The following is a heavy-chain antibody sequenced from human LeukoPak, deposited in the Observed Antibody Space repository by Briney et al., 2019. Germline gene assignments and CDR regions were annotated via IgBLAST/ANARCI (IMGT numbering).Heavy chain of an antibody. CDR2: INPNSGGT. J-gene: IGHJ4*02. CDR3: ARDFLVAGTSTY. CDR1: GYTFTGYY. V-gene: IGHV1-2*02. Sequence: ASVKVSCKASGYTFTGYYIHWVRQAPGQGLEWMGWINPNSGGTKYAEKAQGRVTMTRDTSSSTAYMELSWLRFDDSAVYYCARDFLVAGTSTYWGQGTLVTVSS. D-gene: IGHD6-19*01.